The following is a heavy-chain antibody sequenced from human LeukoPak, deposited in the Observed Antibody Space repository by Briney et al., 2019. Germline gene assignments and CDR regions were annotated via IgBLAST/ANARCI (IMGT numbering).Heavy chain of an antibody. CDR3: ARDTKSSSWLYYYYMDV. CDR2: IKQDGSEK. D-gene: IGHD6-13*01. V-gene: IGHV3-7*01. CDR1: GFTFSSYW. Sequence: GGSLRLSCAASGFTFSSYWMSWVRQAPGKGLEWVANIKQDGSEKYYVDSVKGRFTISRDNAKNSLYPQMNSLRAEDTAVYYCARDTKSSSWLYYYYMDVWGKGTTVTISS. J-gene: IGHJ6*03.